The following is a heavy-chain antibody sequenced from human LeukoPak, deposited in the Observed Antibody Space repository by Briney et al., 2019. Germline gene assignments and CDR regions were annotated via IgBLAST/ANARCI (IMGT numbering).Heavy chain of an antibody. Sequence: PGGSLRLSCAAYGFTFSDYYMNWIRQAPGKGLEWVSYISSSGSTVYYADSVKGRFTVSRDNAKNSLYLQMNSLRAEDTAVYYCARTYGSGSYYIRNSDAFDIWGQGTMVTVSS. J-gene: IGHJ3*02. CDR1: GFTFSDYY. V-gene: IGHV3-11*01. D-gene: IGHD3-10*01. CDR3: ARTYGSGSYYIRNSDAFDI. CDR2: ISSSGSTV.